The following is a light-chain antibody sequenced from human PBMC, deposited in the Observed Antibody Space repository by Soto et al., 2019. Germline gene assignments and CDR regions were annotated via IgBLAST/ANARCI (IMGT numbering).Light chain of an antibody. J-gene: IGKJ2*01. Sequence: DIQLTQFPPTLSASVGDRVIITCRTSQDINGWLAWYRQKPGKAPNLLIYEASTLHTGVPSRFSGGGSGTEFTLTIGTLQLVDSQTFYSKHYNSDPYPFARGTRLEIK. V-gene: IGKV1-5*03. CDR2: EAS. CDR1: QDINGW. CDR3: KHYNSDPYP.